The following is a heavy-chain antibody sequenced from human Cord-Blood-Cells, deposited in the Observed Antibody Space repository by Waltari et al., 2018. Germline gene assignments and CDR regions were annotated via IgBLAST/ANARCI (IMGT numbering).Heavy chain of an antibody. CDR1: GGSFRGYY. J-gene: IGHJ3*02. Sequence: QVQLQQWGAGLLKPSETLSLTCPVYGGSFRGYYWSWTRQPPGKGLEWIGEINHSGSTNYNPSLKSRVTISVDTSKNQFSLKLSSVTAADTAVYYCARATIFGVVINAFDIWGQGTMVTVSS. CDR2: INHSGST. D-gene: IGHD3-3*01. V-gene: IGHV4-34*01. CDR3: ARATIFGVVINAFDI.